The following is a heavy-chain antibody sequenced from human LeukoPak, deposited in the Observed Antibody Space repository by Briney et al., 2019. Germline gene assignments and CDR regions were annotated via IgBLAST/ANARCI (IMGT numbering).Heavy chain of an antibody. CDR3: AKAGGSYYFDC. J-gene: IGHJ4*02. CDR2: SGSGGGT. CDR1: GFSFSSYA. V-gene: IGHV3-23*01. Sequence: GGSLRLSCAVSGFSFSSYAMGWVRQAPGKGLEWVSTSGSGGGTYYADSVKGRFTISRDNSKNTLYLQLNGLRAEDTAVYYCAKAGGSYYFDCWGQGTLVTVSS. D-gene: IGHD3-16*01.